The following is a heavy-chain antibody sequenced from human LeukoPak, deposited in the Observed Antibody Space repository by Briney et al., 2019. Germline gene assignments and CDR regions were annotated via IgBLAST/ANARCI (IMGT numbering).Heavy chain of an antibody. V-gene: IGHV7-4-1*02. CDR3: ARDAVLLWFGPYNWFDP. CDR1: GYTFTSYA. J-gene: IGHJ5*02. Sequence: ASVKVSCKASGYTFTSYAMNWVRQAPGQGLEWMGWINTNTGNPTYAQGFTGRFVFSLDTSVSTAYLQISSLKAEDTAVYYCARDAVLLWFGPYNWFDPWGQGTLVTVSS. D-gene: IGHD3-10*01. CDR2: INTNTGNP.